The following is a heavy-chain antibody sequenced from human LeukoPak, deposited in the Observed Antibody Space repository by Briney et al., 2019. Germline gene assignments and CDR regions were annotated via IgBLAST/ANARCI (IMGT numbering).Heavy chain of an antibody. Sequence: ASVKVSCKASGYTVTSYGISWVRQAPGQGLEWMGWISAYNDNTNYPQKLQGRVTMTTDTSTSTAYMELRSLRSDDTAVYYCARDSNYDYVWGSYRPRALDPWGQGTLVTVSP. CDR3: ARDSNYDYVWGSYRPRALDP. CDR1: GYTVTSYG. J-gene: IGHJ5*02. V-gene: IGHV1-18*04. D-gene: IGHD3-16*02. CDR2: ISAYNDNT.